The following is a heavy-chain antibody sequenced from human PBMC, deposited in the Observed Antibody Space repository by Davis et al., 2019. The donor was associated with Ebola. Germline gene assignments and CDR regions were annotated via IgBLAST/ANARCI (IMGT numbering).Heavy chain of an antibody. CDR3: AKGRVGVRYYDSLDY. J-gene: IGHJ4*02. D-gene: IGHD3-22*01. Sequence: GESLKISCAASGFTFSSYGMHWVRQAPGKGLEWVAVISYDGSNKYYADSVKGRFTISRDNSKNTLYLQMNSLRAEDTAVYYCAKGRVGVRYYDSLDYWGQGTLVTVSS. V-gene: IGHV3-30*18. CDR2: ISYDGSNK. CDR1: GFTFSSYG.